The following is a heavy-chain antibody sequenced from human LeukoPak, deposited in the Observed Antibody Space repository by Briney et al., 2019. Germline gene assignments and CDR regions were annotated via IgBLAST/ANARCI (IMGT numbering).Heavy chain of an antibody. D-gene: IGHD3-10*01. CDR2: IYPGGSDT. J-gene: IGHJ4*02. V-gene: IGHV5-51*01. CDR3: ARHYYGSGSYLGY. Sequence: GESLKISCAASGYSFTSYCIDWVRQMPGKGLEWMGIIYPGGSDTSYSPSFQGQVTISTDKSISTAYLQWSSLKAADTAMYYCARHYYGSGSYLGYWGQGTLVSVS. CDR1: GYSFTSYC.